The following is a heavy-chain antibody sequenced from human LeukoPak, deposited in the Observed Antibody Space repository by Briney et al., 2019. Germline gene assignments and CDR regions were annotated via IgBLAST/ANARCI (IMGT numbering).Heavy chain of an antibody. V-gene: IGHV4-38-2*02. Sequence: SETLSLTCTVSGYSISSGYYWGWIRQPPGKGLEWIGSIYHSGSTYYNPSLKSRVTISVDTSKNQFSLKLSSVTAADTAVYYCARGVSLVRGMWFDPWGQGTLVTVSS. CDR2: IYHSGST. CDR3: ARGVSLVRGMWFDP. J-gene: IGHJ5*02. D-gene: IGHD3-10*01. CDR1: GYSISSGYY.